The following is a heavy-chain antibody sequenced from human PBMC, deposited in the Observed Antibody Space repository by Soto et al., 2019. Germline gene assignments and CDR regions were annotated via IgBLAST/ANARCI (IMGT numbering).Heavy chain of an antibody. D-gene: IGHD3-10*01. CDR2: IYHSGST. CDR3: AREGRLLWFGELLSAGWFDP. V-gene: IGHV4-30-2*01. CDR1: GGSISSGGYS. J-gene: IGHJ5*02. Sequence: PSETLSLTCAVSGGSISSGGYSWSWIRQPPGKGLEWIGYIYHSGSTYYNPSLKSRVTISVDRSKNQFSLKLSSVTAADTAVYYCAREGRLLWFGELLSAGWFDPWGQGTLVTVSS.